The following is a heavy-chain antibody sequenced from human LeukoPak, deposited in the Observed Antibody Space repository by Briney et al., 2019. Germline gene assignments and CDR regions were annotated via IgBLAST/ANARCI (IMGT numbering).Heavy chain of an antibody. CDR3: AIGNLGYCSSTSCYLDY. J-gene: IGHJ4*02. CDR2: INPNSGGT. D-gene: IGHD2-2*01. V-gene: IGHV1-2*02. CDR1: GYTLTGYY. Sequence: ASVKVSCKASGYTLTGYYMHWVRQAPGQGLEWMGWINPNSGGTNYAQKFQGRVTMTRDTSISTAYMELSRLRSDDTAVYYCAIGNLGYCSSTSCYLDYWGQGTLVTVSS.